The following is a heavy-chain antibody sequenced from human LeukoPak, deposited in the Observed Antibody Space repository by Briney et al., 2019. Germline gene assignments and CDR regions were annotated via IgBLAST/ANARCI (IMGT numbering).Heavy chain of an antibody. V-gene: IGHV4-59*01. J-gene: IGHJ4*02. CDR1: GGSISSYY. Sequence: SETLSLTCTVSGGSISSYYWSWIRQPPGKGLEWIGYIYYSGSTNYNPSLKSRVTISVDTSKNQFSLKLSSVTAADTAVYYCARRTYDSSGYYYDYWGQGTLVTVSS. D-gene: IGHD3-22*01. CDR2: IYYSGST. CDR3: ARRTYDSSGYYYDY.